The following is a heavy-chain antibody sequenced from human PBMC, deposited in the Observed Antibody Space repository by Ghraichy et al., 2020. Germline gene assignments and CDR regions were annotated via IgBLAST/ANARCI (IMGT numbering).Heavy chain of an antibody. V-gene: IGHV3-66*01. D-gene: IGHD3-10*01. CDR3: ARGGISDPSASFHFDY. Sequence: LSLTCAASGFTVSNNYVTWVRQAPGKGLEWVSTIYSTGNTYYADSVKGRFSISRDTSQNSVYLQMNSLTVEDTAVYYCARGGISDPSASFHFDYGGQGTLVTVSS. J-gene: IGHJ4*02. CDR1: GFTVSNNY. CDR2: IYSTGNT.